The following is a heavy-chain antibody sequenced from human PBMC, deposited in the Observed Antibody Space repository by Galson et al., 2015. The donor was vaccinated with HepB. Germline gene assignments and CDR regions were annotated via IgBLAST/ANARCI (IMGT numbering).Heavy chain of an antibody. Sequence: SLRLSCAASGFTFSSYAMHWVRQAPGKGLEWVAVISYDGSNKYYADSVKGRFTISRDNSKNTLYLQMNSLRAEDTAVYYCARDSGLPSSYFDYVWGSYRYFDYWGQGTLVTVSS. J-gene: IGHJ4*02. D-gene: IGHD3-16*02. CDR3: ARDSGLPSSYFDYVWGSYRYFDY. CDR1: GFTFSSYA. CDR2: ISYDGSNK. V-gene: IGHV3-30-3*01.